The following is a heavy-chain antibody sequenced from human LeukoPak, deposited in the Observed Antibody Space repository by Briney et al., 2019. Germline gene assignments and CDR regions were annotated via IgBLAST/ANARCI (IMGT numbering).Heavy chain of an antibody. Sequence: GGSLRLSCAASGFTFDDYAMHWVRQAPGKGLEWVSGISWNSGSIGYADSVKGRFTISRDNAKNSLYLQMNSLRAEGTALYYCAKDRRYDSSGYYDYWGLGTLVTVSS. CDR3: AKDRRYDSSGYYDY. J-gene: IGHJ4*02. D-gene: IGHD3-22*01. V-gene: IGHV3-9*01. CDR1: GFTFDDYA. CDR2: ISWNSGSI.